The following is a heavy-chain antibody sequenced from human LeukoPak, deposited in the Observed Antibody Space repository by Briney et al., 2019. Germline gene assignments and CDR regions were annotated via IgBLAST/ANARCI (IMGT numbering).Heavy chain of an antibody. D-gene: IGHD2-2*01. CDR3: ARGPPSRYCSSTSCYLMGYYYYYMDV. CDR1: GGSISSGSYY. CDR2: IYTSGST. V-gene: IGHV4-61*02. J-gene: IGHJ6*03. Sequence: SETLSLTCAVSGGSISSGSYYWSWIRQPAGKGLEWIGRIYTSGSTNYNPSLKSRVTISVDTSKNQSSLKLSSVTAADKAVYYCARGPPSRYCSSTSCYLMGYYYYYMDVWGKGTTVTVSS.